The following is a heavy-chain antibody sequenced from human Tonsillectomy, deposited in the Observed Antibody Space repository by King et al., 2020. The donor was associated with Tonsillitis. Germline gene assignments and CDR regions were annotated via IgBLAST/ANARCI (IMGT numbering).Heavy chain of an antibody. J-gene: IGHJ4*02. CDR3: AREVTTLTTAYYFDD. CDR2: ISTYNDNT. D-gene: IGHD4-17*01. V-gene: IGHV1-18*01. CDR1: GYTFTSYG. Sequence: QLVQSGAEVKKPGASVKVSCKASGYTFTSYGIAWVRQAPGQGLEWMGWISTYNDNTNYAQKLQGRVTMTTDTSTSTAYMELRSLSSDDTAVYYCAREVTTLTTAYYFDDWVQGTLVTVAS.